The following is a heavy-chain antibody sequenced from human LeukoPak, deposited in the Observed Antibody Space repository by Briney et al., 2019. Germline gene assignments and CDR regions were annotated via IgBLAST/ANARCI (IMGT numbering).Heavy chain of an antibody. V-gene: IGHV1-2*02. CDR2: ISPTSGGT. J-gene: IGHJ6*03. Sequence: ASVKLSCKASGSTFTGYYMHWVRLAPGPGLGWMGWISPTSGGTNYAKTFQGRVTMTRDTSITTAYMELSRLRSDDTAVYYCSREAYASGSFRTDYYYMDVWGKGTTVTISS. CDR3: SREAYASGSFRTDYYYMDV. CDR1: GSTFTGYY. D-gene: IGHD3-10*01.